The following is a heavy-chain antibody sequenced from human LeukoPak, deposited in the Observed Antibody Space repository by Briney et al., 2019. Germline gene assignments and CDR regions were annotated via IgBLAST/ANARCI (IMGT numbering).Heavy chain of an antibody. CDR1: GFTLSNYW. D-gene: IGHD4/OR15-4a*01. CDR2: ISDSGSNT. J-gene: IGHJ4*02. CDR3: GRDLYGSNDY. V-gene: IGHV3-23*01. Sequence: GGSLRLSCAASGFTLSNYWMNWVRQAPGEGLEWVSSISDSGSNTYYADSVKGRFTISRDNSKNTLYLRLNSLRAEDTAVYYCGRDLYGSNDYWGQGTLVTVSS.